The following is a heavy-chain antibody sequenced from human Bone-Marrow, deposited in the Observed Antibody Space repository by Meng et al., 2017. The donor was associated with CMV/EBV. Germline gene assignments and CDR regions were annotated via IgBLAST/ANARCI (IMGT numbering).Heavy chain of an antibody. V-gene: IGHV5-51*01. CDR2: IYPGDSET. CDR3: ARIYGGNSGAFDS. J-gene: IGHJ4*02. Sequence: GESLKISCKGSGYSFSRYWIGWVRHMPGKGLEWMGIIYPGDSETRYSPYFQGQVTISADKSISTAYLQWSSLKASDTAMYYCARIYGGNSGAFDSWGQGTLVTVSS. CDR1: GYSFSRYW. D-gene: IGHD4-23*01.